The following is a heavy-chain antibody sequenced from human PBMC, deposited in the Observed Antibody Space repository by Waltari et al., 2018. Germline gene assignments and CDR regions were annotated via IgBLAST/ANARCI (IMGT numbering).Heavy chain of an antibody. CDR3: ARSLAKYDSRGNCDD. CDR1: GFTSSNYW. J-gene: IGHJ4*02. Sequence: EVQLVESGGGLVQPGGSLRLSCAAAGFTSSNYWMTWVGQAPGKGLEWVANIKQDGREKSNGDPVTGRFTVSRDNAKNSLYLEMNSLRAEDTAMYYGARSLAKYDSRGNCDDWGQGTEVSVSS. D-gene: IGHD3-22*01. V-gene: IGHV3-7*01. CDR2: IKQDGREK.